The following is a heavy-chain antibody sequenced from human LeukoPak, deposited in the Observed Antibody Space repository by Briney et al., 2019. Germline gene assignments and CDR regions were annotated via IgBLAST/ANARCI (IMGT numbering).Heavy chain of an antibody. D-gene: IGHD2-2*01. J-gene: IGHJ4*02. CDR2: RNEDGNKK. CDR3: ARGCTSTSCYDY. Sequence: GGSLRLSCTASGFTFSRYWMGGVRQAPGKGLEWVANRNEDGNKKYYVDSVKGRFTISRDNTKKSLYLQMNSLRPEDTAVYYCARGCTSTSCYDYWGQGTLVTVSS. CDR1: GFTFSRYW. V-gene: IGHV3-7*01.